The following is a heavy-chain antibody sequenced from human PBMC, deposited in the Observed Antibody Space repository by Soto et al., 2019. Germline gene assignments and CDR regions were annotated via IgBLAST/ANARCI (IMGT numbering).Heavy chain of an antibody. CDR3: ARSYDSSGYDYYYYGMDV. Sequence: QVQLVQSGAEVKKPGSSVKVSCKASGGTISSYAISWVRQAPGQGLEWMGGIIPIFGTANYAQKFQGRVTITADESTSTAYMELSSLRSEDTAVYYCARSYDSSGYDYYYYGMDVWGQGTTVTVSS. CDR1: GGTISSYA. V-gene: IGHV1-69*01. D-gene: IGHD3-22*01. CDR2: IIPIFGTA. J-gene: IGHJ6*02.